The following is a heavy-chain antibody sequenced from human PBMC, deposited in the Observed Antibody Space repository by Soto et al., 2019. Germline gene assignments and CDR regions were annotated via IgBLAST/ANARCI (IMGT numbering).Heavy chain of an antibody. CDR2: ISYDGSNK. J-gene: IGHJ4*02. D-gene: IGHD1-26*01. V-gene: IGHV3-30*18. CDR1: GFTFSSYG. CDR3: AKDRGGSSHFDY. Sequence: GGSLRLSCAASGFTFSSYGMHWVRQAPGKGLEWVAVISYDGSNKYYADSVKGRFTISRDNSKNTLYLQMNSLRAEDTAVYYCAKDRGGSSHFDYWGQGTLVTVSS.